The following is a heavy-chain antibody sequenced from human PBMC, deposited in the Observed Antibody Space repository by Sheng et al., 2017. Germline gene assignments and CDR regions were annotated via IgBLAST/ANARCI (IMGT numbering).Heavy chain of an antibody. CDR1: GFTVSSTY. Sequence: EVRLVESGGGLFQPGGSLRLSCEASGFTVSSTYMAWVRQAPGKGLEWVSVIHSGSNTNYADSVKGRFTISRDNSKNTLHLQMNSLRAEDTAVYYCARGLSSCFLCWYFDLWGRGTLVSVSS. CDR2: IHSGSNT. J-gene: IGHJ2*01. D-gene: IGHD6-13*01. V-gene: IGHV3-53*01. CDR3: ARGLSSCFLCWYFDL.